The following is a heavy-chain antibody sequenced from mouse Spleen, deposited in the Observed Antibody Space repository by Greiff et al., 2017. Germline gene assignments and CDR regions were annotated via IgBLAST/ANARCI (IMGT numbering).Heavy chain of an antibody. J-gene: IGHJ2*01. CDR1: GFTFSSYA. D-gene: IGHD2-3*01. Sequence: EVQGVESGGGLVKPGGSLKLSCAASGFTFSSYAMSWVRQTPEKRLEWVASISSGGSTYYPDSVKGRFTISRDNARNILYLQMSSLRSEDTAMYYCARGPDGLFDYWGQGTTLTVSS. CDR2: ISSGGST. V-gene: IGHV5-6-5*01. CDR3: ARGPDGLFDY.